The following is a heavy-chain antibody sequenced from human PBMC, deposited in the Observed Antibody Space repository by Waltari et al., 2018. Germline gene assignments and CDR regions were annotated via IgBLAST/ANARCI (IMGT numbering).Heavy chain of an antibody. J-gene: IGHJ4*02. CDR3: ARDKDSSGWFLPYFDY. CDR2: IWYDGSNK. CDR1: GFTFSSYG. Sequence: QVQLVESGGGVVQPGRSLRLSCAASGFTFSSYGMHWVRQAPGKGLEWVAVIWYDGSNKYYADSVKGRFTISRDNSKNTLYLQMNSLRAEDTAVYYCARDKDSSGWFLPYFDYWGQGTLVTVSS. V-gene: IGHV3-33*01. D-gene: IGHD6-19*01.